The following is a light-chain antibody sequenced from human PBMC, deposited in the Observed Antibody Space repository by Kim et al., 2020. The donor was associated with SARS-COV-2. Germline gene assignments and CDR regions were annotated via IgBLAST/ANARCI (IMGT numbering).Light chain of an antibody. J-gene: IGKJ5*01. V-gene: IGKV3-20*01. CDR2: AAS. CDR3: QQSVNTPLT. Sequence: EIVLTQSPDTLCLSPGERATLSCRASQTVRSTSLAWYQQNRGQAPRLLIHAASTWAPGIPDRFSGSGSATDFTLTINGLEPEDSAVYYCQQSVNTPLTFGQGTRLEIK. CDR1: QTVRSTS.